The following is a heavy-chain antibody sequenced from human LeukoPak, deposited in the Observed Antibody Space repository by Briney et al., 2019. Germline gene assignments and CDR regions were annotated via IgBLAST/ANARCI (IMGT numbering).Heavy chain of an antibody. CDR2: IYSTGRS. CDR3: ARDGPRSGYDLGHFDN. Sequence: PSETLSLTCTVSGGSISNYFWSWVRQPAGKGLEWIGRIYSTGRSDYNPSLKSRITMSVDTSKNQFSLKRSSVTAADTAVYYCARDGPRSGYDLGHFDNLGQGTLVTASS. J-gene: IGHJ4*02. V-gene: IGHV4-4*07. CDR1: GGSISNYF. D-gene: IGHD5-12*01.